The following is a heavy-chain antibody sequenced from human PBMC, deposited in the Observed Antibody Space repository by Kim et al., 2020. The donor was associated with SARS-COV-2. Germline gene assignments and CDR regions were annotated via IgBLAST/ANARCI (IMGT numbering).Heavy chain of an antibody. CDR2: ISSSSSYI. V-gene: IGHV3-21*01. J-gene: IGHJ4*02. Sequence: GGSLRLSCAASGFTFSSYSMNWVRQAPGKGLEWVSSISSSSSYIYYADSVKGRFTISRDNAKNSLYLQMNSLRAEDTAVYYCARDADGDTAMVSIFDYWGQGTLVTVSS. CDR3: ARDADGDTAMVSIFDY. CDR1: GFTFSSYS. D-gene: IGHD5-18*01.